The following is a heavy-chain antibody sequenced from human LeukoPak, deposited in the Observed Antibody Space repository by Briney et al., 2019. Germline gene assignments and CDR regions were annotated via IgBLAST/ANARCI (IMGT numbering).Heavy chain of an antibody. CDR3: ARTRVFWSGYYFDY. CDR2: IYYSGST. Sequence: PSETLSLTCTVSGGPISSYYWSWIRQPPGKGLEWIGYIYYSGSTNYNPSLKSRVTISVDTSKNQFSLKLSSVTAADTAVYYCARTRVFWSGYYFDYWGQGTLVTVSS. CDR1: GGPISSYY. D-gene: IGHD3-3*01. J-gene: IGHJ4*02. V-gene: IGHV4-59*01.